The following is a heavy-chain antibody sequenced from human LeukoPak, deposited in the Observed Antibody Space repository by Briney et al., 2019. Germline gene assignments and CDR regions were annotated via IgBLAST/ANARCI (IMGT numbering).Heavy chain of an antibody. CDR2: IYYSGST. J-gene: IGHJ4*02. CDR3: AREVVVIAIHDY. CDR1: GGSISSGDYY. V-gene: IGHV4-30-4*08. D-gene: IGHD2-21*01. Sequence: SETLSLTCTVSGGSISSGDYYWSWIRQPPGKGLEWIGYIYYSGSTYYNPSLKSRVTISVDTSKNQFSLRLSSVTAADTAVYYCAREVVVIAIHDYWGQGTLVTVSS.